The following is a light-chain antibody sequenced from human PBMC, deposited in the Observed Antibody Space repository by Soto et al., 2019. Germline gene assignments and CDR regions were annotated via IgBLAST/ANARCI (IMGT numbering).Light chain of an antibody. CDR1: QTISSW. J-gene: IGKJ1*01. Sequence: TQSPSTLSGSVGDRVTITCRASQTISSWLAWYQQKPGQAPRLLIYGASTRATDVPDRFSGSGSGAEFTLSISRLEPEDFAVYYCQQYGSSPPRTFGQGTKVEMK. CDR2: GAS. V-gene: IGKV3-20*01. CDR3: QQYGSSPPRT.